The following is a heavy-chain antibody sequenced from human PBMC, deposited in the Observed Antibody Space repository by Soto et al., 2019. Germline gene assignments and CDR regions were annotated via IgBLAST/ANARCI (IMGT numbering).Heavy chain of an antibody. J-gene: IGHJ6*03. CDR1: GFTFSSYS. Sequence: GGSLRLSCAASGFTFSSYSMNWVRQAPRKGLEWVSYISSSSSTIYYADSVKGRFTISRDNAKNSLYLQMNSLRAEDTAVYYCLSWGELIGNYYYYMDVWGKGTTVTVSS. V-gene: IGHV3-48*01. CDR3: LSWGELIGNYYYYMDV. CDR2: ISSSSSTI. D-gene: IGHD3-16*01.